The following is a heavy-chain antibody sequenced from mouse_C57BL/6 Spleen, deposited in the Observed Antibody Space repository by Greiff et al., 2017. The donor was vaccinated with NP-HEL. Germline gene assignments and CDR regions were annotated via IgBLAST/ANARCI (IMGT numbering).Heavy chain of an antibody. CDR2: IRNKANNHAT. Sequence: EVKVVESGGGLVQPGGSMKLSCAASGFTFSDAWMDWVRQSPEKGLEWVAEIRNKANNHATYYAESVKGRFTISRDDSKSSVYLQMNSLRAEDTGIYYCTRSWLRRGAWFAYWGQGTLVTVSA. V-gene: IGHV6-6*01. D-gene: IGHD2-2*01. CDR1: GFTFSDAW. J-gene: IGHJ3*01. CDR3: TRSWLRRGAWFAY.